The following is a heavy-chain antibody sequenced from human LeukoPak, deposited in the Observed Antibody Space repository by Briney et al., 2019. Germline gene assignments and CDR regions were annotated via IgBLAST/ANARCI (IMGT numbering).Heavy chain of an antibody. J-gene: IGHJ4*02. CDR3: ARVDSSTWYAVFDY. D-gene: IGHD6-13*01. Sequence: SETLSLTCTVSGASMSNYYWSWIRQAPGKGLEWIGYIYFSGSTKYNPSLKRRITISTATSRNQFSLYMNSMTAADTAIYYCARVDSSTWYAVFDYWGQGTPVTVSS. V-gene: IGHV4-59*01. CDR2: IYFSGST. CDR1: GASMSNYY.